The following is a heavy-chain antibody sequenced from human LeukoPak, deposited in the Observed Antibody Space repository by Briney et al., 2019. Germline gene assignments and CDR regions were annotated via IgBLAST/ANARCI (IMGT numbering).Heavy chain of an antibody. CDR2: ISSSSSYI. V-gene: IGHV3-21*01. D-gene: IGHD2-2*01. J-gene: IGHJ6*03. Sequence: GGSLRLSCAASGFTFSSYSMNWVRQAPGKGLEWVSFISSSSSYIYYADSVKGRFTISRDNAKNSLYLQMNSLRAEDTAVYYCAREEDVVPAAVYMDVWGKGTTVTVSS. CDR1: GFTFSSYS. CDR3: AREEDVVPAAVYMDV.